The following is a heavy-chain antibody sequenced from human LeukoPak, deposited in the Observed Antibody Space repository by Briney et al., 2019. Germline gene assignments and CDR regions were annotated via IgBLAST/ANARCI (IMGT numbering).Heavy chain of an antibody. CDR3: ARERTVVTGGAFDI. CDR1: GGSISSYY. V-gene: IGHV4-59*01. J-gene: IGHJ3*02. D-gene: IGHD4-23*01. CDR2: IYYSGST. Sequence: PSETLSLTCTVSGGSISSYYWSWIRQPPGRGLEWIGYIYYSGSTNYNPSLKSRVTISVDTSKNQFSLKLSSVTAADTAAYYCARERTVVTGGAFDIWGQGTMVTVSS.